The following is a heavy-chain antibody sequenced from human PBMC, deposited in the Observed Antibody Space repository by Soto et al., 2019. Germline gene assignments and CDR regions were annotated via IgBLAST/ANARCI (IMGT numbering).Heavy chain of an antibody. CDR3: ARDAPIKDFWSGYYRTGVPQY. CDR2: IWYDGSNK. V-gene: IGHV3-33*01. CDR1: GFNFSSYC. Sequence: GSLRLSCSASGFNFSSYCIDRVRQAPGKGLEWVGGIWYDGSNKYYADSVKGRFTISRDNSKNTLYLQMNSLRAEDTAVYYCARDAPIKDFWSGYYRTGVPQYWGQGTLVTVSS. D-gene: IGHD3-3*01. J-gene: IGHJ4*02.